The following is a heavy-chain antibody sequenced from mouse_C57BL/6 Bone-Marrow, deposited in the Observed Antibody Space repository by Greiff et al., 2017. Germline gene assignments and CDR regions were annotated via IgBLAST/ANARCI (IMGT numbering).Heavy chain of an antibody. CDR1: GYTFTTYP. CDR3: ARSSTFFYDFDY. CDR2: FHPYNDDP. V-gene: IGHV1-47*01. D-gene: IGHD5-1*01. Sequence: VQLQQSGAELVKPGASVKMSCKASGYTFTTYPIEWMKQNHGKSLEWIGNFHPYNDDPKYNEQFKGKATLTVEKSSNTVYLELSRLTSDDSAVYYCARSSTFFYDFDYWGQGTTLTVSS. J-gene: IGHJ2*01.